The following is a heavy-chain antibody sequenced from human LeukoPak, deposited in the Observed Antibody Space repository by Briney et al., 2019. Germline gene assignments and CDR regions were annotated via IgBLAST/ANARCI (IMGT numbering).Heavy chain of an antibody. D-gene: IGHD1-26*01. V-gene: IGHV1-18*01. CDR2: TSAYNGNK. CDR1: GYTFTSYG. J-gene: IGHJ3*02. Sequence: ASVKVPCKASGYTFTSYGISWVRQAPGQGLEWMEWTSAYNGNKNYAEKIQDRVTMITDPSKRTGYMVLRSLRSDDTAVYYCARDRDRSTNQWELPQDAFDIWGQGTMVTVSS. CDR3: ARDRDRSTNQWELPQDAFDI.